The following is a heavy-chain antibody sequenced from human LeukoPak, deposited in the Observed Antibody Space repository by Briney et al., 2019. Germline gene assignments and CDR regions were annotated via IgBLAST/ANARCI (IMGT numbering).Heavy chain of an antibody. J-gene: IGHJ4*02. CDR3: AREYYYDSSGYYYNY. CDR1: GFTFSSYS. CDR2: ISSSSSYV. V-gene: IGHV3-21*01. D-gene: IGHD3-22*01. Sequence: GGSLRLSCAASGFTFSSYSMNWVRQAPGKGLEWVSSISSSSSYVYYADSVKGRFTISRDNAKNSLYLQMNSLRAEDTAVYYCAREYYYDSSGYYYNYWGQGTPVTVSS.